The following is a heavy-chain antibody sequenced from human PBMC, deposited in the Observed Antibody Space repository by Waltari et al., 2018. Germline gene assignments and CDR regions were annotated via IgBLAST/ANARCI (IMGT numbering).Heavy chain of an antibody. Sequence: QLQLQESGPGLVKPSETLSLTCTVSGGSISSSSYYWGWIRQPPGKGLEWIGSIYYSGSTYYNPSLKSRGTISVDTSKNQFSLKLSSVTAADTAVYYCARVALRYYYDSSGYAFDIWGQGTMVTVSS. J-gene: IGHJ3*02. CDR2: IYYSGST. D-gene: IGHD3-22*01. V-gene: IGHV4-39*07. CDR3: ARVALRYYYDSSGYAFDI. CDR1: GGSISSSSYY.